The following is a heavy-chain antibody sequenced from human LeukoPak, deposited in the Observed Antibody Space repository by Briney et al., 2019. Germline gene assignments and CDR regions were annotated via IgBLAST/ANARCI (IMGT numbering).Heavy chain of an antibody. CDR3: ARLFYDSTTYYPPCDC. V-gene: IGHV4-39*01. CDR2: IFYSGST. CDR1: GGSISSANYY. D-gene: IGHD3-22*01. Sequence: SETLSLTCTVSGGSISSANYYGGWIRQPPGKGLEWTGSIFYSGSTYYNPSLKSRLTTSVDTSKNQFSLKLSSVTAADTAVYYCARLFYDSTTYYPPCDCWGQGTLVTVSS. J-gene: IGHJ4*02.